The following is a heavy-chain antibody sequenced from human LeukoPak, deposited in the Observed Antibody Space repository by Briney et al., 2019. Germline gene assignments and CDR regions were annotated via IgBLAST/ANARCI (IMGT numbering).Heavy chain of an antibody. J-gene: IGHJ4*02. Sequence: GGSLRLSCTASGFTFGDYAMSWVRQAPGKGLEWVGFIRSKAYGGTTEYAASVEGRFTISRDDSKSIAYLQMNSLKTEDTAVYYCTRVRSGWVFDYWGQGTLVTVSS. CDR1: GFTFGDYA. D-gene: IGHD6-19*01. CDR2: IRSKAYGGTT. V-gene: IGHV3-49*04. CDR3: TRVRSGWVFDY.